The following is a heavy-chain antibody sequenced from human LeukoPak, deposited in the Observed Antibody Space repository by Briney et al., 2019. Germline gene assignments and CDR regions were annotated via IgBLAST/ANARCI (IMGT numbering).Heavy chain of an antibody. CDR3: ARGRIAARDAFDI. Sequence: SETLSLTCTVSGGSISSYYWSWIRQPPGKGLEWIGYIYYSGSTNYNPSLKSRVTISVDTSKNQFSLKLSSVTAADTAVYYCARGRIAARDAFDIWGQGTMVTVSS. CDR2: IYYSGST. CDR1: GGSISSYY. D-gene: IGHD6-6*01. J-gene: IGHJ3*02. V-gene: IGHV4-59*01.